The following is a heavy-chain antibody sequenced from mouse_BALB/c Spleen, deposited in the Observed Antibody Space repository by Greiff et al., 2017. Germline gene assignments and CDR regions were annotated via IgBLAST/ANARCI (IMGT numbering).Heavy chain of an antibody. CDR2: INPSSGYT. V-gene: IGHV1-4*01. D-gene: IGHD2-1*01. Sequence: QVQLKESGAELARPGASVKMSCKASGYTFTSYTMHWVKQRPGQGLEWIGYINPSSGYTNYNQKFKDKATLTADKSSSTAYMQLSSLTSEDSAVYYCARADYGNPYAMDYWGQGTSVTVSS. CDR3: ARADYGNPYAMDY. CDR1: GYTFTSYT. J-gene: IGHJ4*01.